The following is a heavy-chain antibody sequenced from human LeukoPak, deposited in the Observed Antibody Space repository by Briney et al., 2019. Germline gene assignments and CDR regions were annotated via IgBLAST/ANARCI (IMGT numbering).Heavy chain of an antibody. CDR3: AKDSAGYCSSTSCYIFDY. D-gene: IGHD2-2*02. CDR2: ISGNGGRT. Sequence: GGSLRLSCAASGFTFSSYAMSWVRQAPGKGLEWVSVISGNGGRTYYADSVKGRFTISRDNSKNTLYLQMNSLRAEDTAVYYCAKDSAGYCSSTSCYIFDYWGQGTLVTVSS. J-gene: IGHJ4*02. V-gene: IGHV3-23*01. CDR1: GFTFSSYA.